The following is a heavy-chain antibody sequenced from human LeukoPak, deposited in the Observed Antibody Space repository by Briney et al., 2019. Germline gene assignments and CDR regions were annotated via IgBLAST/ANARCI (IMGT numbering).Heavy chain of an antibody. CDR2: FDPEDGET. J-gene: IGHJ4*02. V-gene: IGHV1-24*01. CDR3: ATLNGDYGDYTYLDY. Sequence: ASVKVSCKVSGYTLTELSMHWVRQAPGKGLEWMGGFDPEDGETIYAQKFQGRVTMTEDTSTDTAYMELSSLRSEDTAVYYCATLNGDYGDYTYLDYWGQGTLVTVSS. D-gene: IGHD4-17*01. CDR1: GYTLTELS.